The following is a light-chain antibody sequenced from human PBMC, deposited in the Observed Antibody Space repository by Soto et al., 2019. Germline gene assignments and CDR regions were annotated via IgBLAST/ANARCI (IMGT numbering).Light chain of an antibody. CDR2: GAS. CDR1: QSISSSY. Sequence: DIVLTQSPGTLSLSPGERATLSCRASQSISSSYLAWYQQNPGPAPRLLIYGASSRATGIPDRFSGSGSGTDFTLTISRLEPEDFAVYYCQQYGRTFGQGTKVEIK. V-gene: IGKV3-20*01. J-gene: IGKJ1*01. CDR3: QQYGRT.